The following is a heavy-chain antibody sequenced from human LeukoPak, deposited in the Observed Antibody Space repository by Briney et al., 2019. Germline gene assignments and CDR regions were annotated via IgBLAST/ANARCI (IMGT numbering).Heavy chain of an antibody. Sequence: SQTLSLTCTVSGGSISSGSYYWSWIRQPAGKGLEWIGRISGSGSTNYNPSLKSRVTISVDTSKNQFSLKLSSVTAADTAVYYCASLRFLEWLPHRTNWFDPWGQGTLVTVSS. V-gene: IGHV4-61*02. CDR3: ASLRFLEWLPHRTNWFDP. CDR2: ISGSGST. J-gene: IGHJ5*02. CDR1: GGSISSGSYY. D-gene: IGHD3-3*01.